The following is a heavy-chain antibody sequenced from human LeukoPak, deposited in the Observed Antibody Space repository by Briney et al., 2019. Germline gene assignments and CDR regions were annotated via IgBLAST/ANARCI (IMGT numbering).Heavy chain of an antibody. Sequence: GGSLSLSCAACGVTFSSYAMSWVRKAPGKGLEWVSAISGSGGSTYYADSVKGRFTISRDNSKNTLYLQMNSLRAEDTAVYYCARGSLWLQLDYWGQGTLVTVSS. V-gene: IGHV3-23*01. CDR1: GVTFSSYA. CDR2: ISGSGGST. CDR3: ARGSLWLQLDY. D-gene: IGHD5-24*01. J-gene: IGHJ4*02.